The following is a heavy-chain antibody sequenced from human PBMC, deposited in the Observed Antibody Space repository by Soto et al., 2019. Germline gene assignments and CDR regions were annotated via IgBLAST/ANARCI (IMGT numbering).Heavy chain of an antibody. Sequence: SETLSLTCAVYGGSFSGYYWSWIRQPPGKGLEWIGEINHSGSTNYNPSLKSRVTISVDTSKNQFSLKLSSVTAADTAVYYCARTGYSSGWYKAAFDIWGQGAMVTVSS. CDR2: INHSGST. D-gene: IGHD6-19*01. CDR1: GGSFSGYY. J-gene: IGHJ3*02. CDR3: ARTGYSSGWYKAAFDI. V-gene: IGHV4-34*01.